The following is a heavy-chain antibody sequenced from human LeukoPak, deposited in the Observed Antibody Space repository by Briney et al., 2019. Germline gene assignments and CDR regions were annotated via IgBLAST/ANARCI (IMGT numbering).Heavy chain of an antibody. D-gene: IGHD6-13*01. CDR1: GGSIRSYY. V-gene: IGHV4-59*01. J-gene: IGHJ6*02. Sequence: SETLSLTCTVSGGSIRSYYLSWIRQPPGKGLEWLGYIYYSGSTNYNPSLKSRVTISVDTSKNQFSLKLSSVTAADKAVYYCARVAGYSSFYYFQGMDVWGQGTTVTVSS. CDR2: IYYSGST. CDR3: ARVAGYSSFYYFQGMDV.